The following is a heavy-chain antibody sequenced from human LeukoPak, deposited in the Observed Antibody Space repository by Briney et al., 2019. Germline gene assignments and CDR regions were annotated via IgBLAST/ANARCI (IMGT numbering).Heavy chain of an antibody. V-gene: IGHV1-69*06. CDR1: GGTFSSYA. D-gene: IGHD2-2*01. J-gene: IGHJ3*02. Sequence: ASVKVSCKASGGTFSSYAISWVRPAAGQGLAWMGRIIPIFGTANYAQKFQGRVTINADKYTSTAYMELSRLRSEDTAVYFCASPVVPAANDAFDIWGQGTMVTVSS. CDR2: IIPIFGTA. CDR3: ASPVVPAANDAFDI.